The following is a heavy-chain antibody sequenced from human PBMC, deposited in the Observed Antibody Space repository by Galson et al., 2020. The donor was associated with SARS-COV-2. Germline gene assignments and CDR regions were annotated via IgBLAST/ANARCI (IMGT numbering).Heavy chain of an antibody. V-gene: IGHV1-69*13. D-gene: IGHD2-15*01. CDR2: IIPIFGTA. Sequence: SVKVSCKASGGTFSSYAISWVRQAPGQGLEWMGGIIPIFGTANYAQKFQGRVTITADESTSTAYMELSSLRSEDTAVYYCARDIVVVVAATVNYYYYGMDVWGQGTTVTVSS. CDR3: ARDIVVVVAATVNYYYYGMDV. CDR1: GGTFSSYA. J-gene: IGHJ6*02.